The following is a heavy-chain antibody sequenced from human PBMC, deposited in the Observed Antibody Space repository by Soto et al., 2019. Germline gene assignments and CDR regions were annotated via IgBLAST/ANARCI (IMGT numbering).Heavy chain of an antibody. V-gene: IGHV6-1*01. CDR2: TYYRSKWYN. J-gene: IGHJ5*02. CDR3: ARDQTYNTSTTWFDP. D-gene: IGHD1-20*01. Sequence: PSQTLSLTCAISGDSVSSDSVAWNWIRQSPSRGLEWLGRTYYRSKWYNDYAVSVKSRITINSDTSKNQFSLHLNSVTPEDTAVYYCARDQTYNTSTTWFDPWGQGTLVPVSS. CDR1: GDSVSSDSVA.